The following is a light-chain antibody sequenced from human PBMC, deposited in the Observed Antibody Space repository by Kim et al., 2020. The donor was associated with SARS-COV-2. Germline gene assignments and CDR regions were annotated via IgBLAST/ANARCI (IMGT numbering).Light chain of an antibody. CDR3: QQYDNLPLT. V-gene: IGKV1-33*01. CDR1: QDISNY. CDR2: DAS. J-gene: IGKJ4*01. Sequence: DIQMTQSPSSLSASVGDRVTITCQASQDISNYLNWYQQKPGKAPKLLIYDASNLETVVPSRFSGSGSGTDFTFTISSLQPEDIATYYCQQYDNLPLTFGGGTKVEI.